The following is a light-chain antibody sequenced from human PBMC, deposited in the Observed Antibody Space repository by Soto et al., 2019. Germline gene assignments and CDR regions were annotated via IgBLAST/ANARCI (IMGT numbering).Light chain of an antibody. CDR3: QQGHNWPLT. V-gene: IGKV3-15*01. CDR1: QSISTE. CDR2: SAS. J-gene: IGKJ2*01. Sequence: EIVMTQSPATLSVSPGERATLSCRASQSISTELAWYQQKPGQPPRLLIYSASTRATGVPARFTGSGSGSEFTRTISGLQSEDFPVYYCQQGHNWPLTFGQGTRLEI.